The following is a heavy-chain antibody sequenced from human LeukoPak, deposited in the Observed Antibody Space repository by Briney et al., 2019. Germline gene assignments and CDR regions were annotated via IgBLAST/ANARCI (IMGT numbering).Heavy chain of an antibody. D-gene: IGHD4-23*01. CDR2: IIPILGIA. CDR3: AGRSTVVNDYYFDY. V-gene: IGHV1-69*04. Sequence: SVKVSCKASGGTFSSYAISWVRQAPGQGLEWMGRIIPILGIANYAQRFQGRVTITADKSTSTAYMELSSLRSEDTAVYYCAGRSTVVNDYYFDYWGQGTLVTVSS. CDR1: GGTFSSYA. J-gene: IGHJ4*02.